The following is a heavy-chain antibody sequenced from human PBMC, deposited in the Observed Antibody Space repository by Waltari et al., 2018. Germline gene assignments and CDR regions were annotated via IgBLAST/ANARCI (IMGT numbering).Heavy chain of an antibody. CDR1: GGSISSGSYY. CDR2: IYTSGST. CDR3: AREGSSYGMDV. J-gene: IGHJ6*02. Sequence: QVQLQESGPGLVKPSQTLSLTCTVPGGSISSGSYYWSWIRQPAGKGLEWIGYIYTSGSTNYNTTLKSRVTISVDTSKNQFSLKLSSVTAADTAVYYCAREGSSYGMDVWGQGTTVTVSS. D-gene: IGHD6-13*01. V-gene: IGHV4-61*09.